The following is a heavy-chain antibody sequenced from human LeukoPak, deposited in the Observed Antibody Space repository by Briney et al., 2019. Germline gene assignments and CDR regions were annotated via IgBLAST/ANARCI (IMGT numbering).Heavy chain of an antibody. V-gene: IGHV3-7*03. J-gene: IGHJ2*01. CDR1: GFTFSSYW. Sequence: GSLRLPCAAFGFTFSSYWLSWVRPAPGEGLEGVANIKQDGREKYYVDSVKGRFTISRDNAKNSLYLQMNSLRAEDTAVYYCARVRRLNVGIGYFDLGGGGTLVTVSS. CDR3: ARVRRLNVGIGYFDL. CDR2: IKQDGREK. D-gene: IGHD7-27*01.